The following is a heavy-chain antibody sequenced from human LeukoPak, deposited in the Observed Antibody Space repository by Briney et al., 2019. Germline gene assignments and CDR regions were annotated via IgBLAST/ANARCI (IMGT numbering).Heavy chain of an antibody. V-gene: IGHV1-46*01. J-gene: IGHJ6*03. Sequence: GGSLRLSCAASGFTFSGFGMHWVRQAPGQGLEWMGIINPSGGSTSYAQKFQGRVTMTRDTSTSTVYMELSSLRSEDTAVYYCARAVEYCSSTSCLHLANYYYYYMDVWGKGTTVTISS. CDR2: INPSGGST. CDR3: ARAVEYCSSTSCLHLANYYYYYMDV. D-gene: IGHD2-2*01. CDR1: GFTFSGFG.